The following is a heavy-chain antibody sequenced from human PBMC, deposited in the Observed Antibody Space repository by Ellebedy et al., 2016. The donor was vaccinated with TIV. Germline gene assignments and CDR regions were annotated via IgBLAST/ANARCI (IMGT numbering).Heavy chain of an antibody. Sequence: SETLSLXXIVSGGSISSGNYYWSWIRQHPGKGLEWIGYIYSSGSTNYNPSLRSRVTMLVSTSKKQFSLRLSSVTAADTAVYYCARGRLEMATVGAGSPSWYFDLWGRGTLVAVSS. CDR2: IYSSGST. J-gene: IGHJ2*01. CDR1: GGSISSGNYY. CDR3: ARGRLEMATVGAGSPSWYFDL. V-gene: IGHV4-31*03. D-gene: IGHD5-24*01.